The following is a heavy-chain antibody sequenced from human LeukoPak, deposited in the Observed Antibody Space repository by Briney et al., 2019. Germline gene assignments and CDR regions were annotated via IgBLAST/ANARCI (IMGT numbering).Heavy chain of an antibody. V-gene: IGHV3-9*03. D-gene: IGHD6-6*01. CDR2: ISWNSGSI. Sequence: GGSLRLSCAAAGVTFYDYAMHWVRQAPGKGLEWVSGISWNSGSIDYADSVKGGFTISRDNAKNSLYLQMNSLRADDMALYYCVKAPYSSSSRGAFDIWGQGTMVTVSS. CDR3: VKAPYSSSSRGAFDI. J-gene: IGHJ3*02. CDR1: GVTFYDYA.